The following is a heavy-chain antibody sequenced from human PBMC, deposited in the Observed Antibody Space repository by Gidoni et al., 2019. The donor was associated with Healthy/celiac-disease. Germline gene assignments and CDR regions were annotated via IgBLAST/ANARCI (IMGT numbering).Heavy chain of an antibody. J-gene: IGHJ4*02. CDR1: AGSISSGSYY. Sequence: QLQLQESGPGLGKPSQTLSLTLTVTAGSISSGSYYWSWIRQPAGKGLQWIGRIYTSGSTNYNPSLKSRVTISVDTSKNQFSLKLSSVTAADTAVYYCAREASGWWFDYWRQGTLVTVSS. CDR2: IYTSGST. V-gene: IGHV4-61*02. CDR3: AREASGWWFDY. D-gene: IGHD6-19*01.